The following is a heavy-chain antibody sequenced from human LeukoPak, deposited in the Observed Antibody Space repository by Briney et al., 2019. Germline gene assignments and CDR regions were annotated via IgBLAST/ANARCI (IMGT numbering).Heavy chain of an antibody. J-gene: IGHJ6*03. CDR1: GYTLTELS. V-gene: IGHV1-24*01. CDR2: FDPEDGET. CDR3: AKARPLEYYMDV. Sequence: ASVKVSCKVSGYTLTELSMHWVRQAPGKGLEWMGGFDPEDGETIYAQKFQGRVTMTEDTSTDTAYMELSSLRSEDTAVYYCAKARPLEYYMDVWGKGITVTVSS. D-gene: IGHD6-6*01.